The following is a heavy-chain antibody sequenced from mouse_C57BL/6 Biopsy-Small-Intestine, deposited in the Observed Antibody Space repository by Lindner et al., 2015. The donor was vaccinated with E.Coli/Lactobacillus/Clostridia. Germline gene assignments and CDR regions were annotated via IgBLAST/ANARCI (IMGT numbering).Heavy chain of an antibody. CDR1: GFNIKDDY. J-gene: IGHJ3*01. CDR3: ARPYDYDLAWFAY. Sequence: LQESGAELVRPGASVKLSCTASGFNIKDDYMHWVKQRPEQGLEWIGWIDPENGDTEYASKFQGKATITADTSSNTAYLQLSSLTSEDTAVYYCARPYDYDLAWFAYWGQGTLVTVSA. D-gene: IGHD2-4*01. CDR2: IDPENGDT. V-gene: IGHV14-4*01.